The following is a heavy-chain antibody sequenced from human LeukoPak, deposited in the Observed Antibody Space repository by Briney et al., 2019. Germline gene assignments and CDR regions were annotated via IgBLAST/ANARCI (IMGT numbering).Heavy chain of an antibody. J-gene: IGHJ4*02. CDR1: GFTFSSFY. CDR2: INQDGSEK. Sequence: GGSLRLSCAASGFTFSSFYMNWVRQAPGKGLEWVANINQDGSEKYYVDSVEGRFTISRDNAKNSLYLHMNSPRAEDTAVFYCARGYATAFDSWGQGALVTVSS. V-gene: IGHV3-7*01. D-gene: IGHD2-2*01. CDR3: ARGYATAFDS.